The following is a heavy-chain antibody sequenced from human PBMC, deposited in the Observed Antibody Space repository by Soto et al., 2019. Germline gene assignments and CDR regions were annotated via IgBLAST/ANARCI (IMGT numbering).Heavy chain of an antibody. V-gene: IGHV3-21*01. CDR3: ASLYSSSADDYFDY. Sequence: EVQLVESGGGLVKPGGSLRLSCAASGFTFSSYSMNWVRQAPGKGLEWVSSISSSSSYIYYADSVKGRFTISRDNAKNSLYLRMNSLRAEDTAVYYCASLYSSSADDYFDYWGQGTLVTVSS. CDR2: ISSSSSYI. J-gene: IGHJ4*02. CDR1: GFTFSSYS. D-gene: IGHD6-6*01.